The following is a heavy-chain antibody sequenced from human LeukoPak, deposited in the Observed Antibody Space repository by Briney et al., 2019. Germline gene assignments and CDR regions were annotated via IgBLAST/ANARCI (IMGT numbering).Heavy chain of an antibody. J-gene: IGHJ4*02. V-gene: IGHV3-30-3*01. Sequence: GGSLRLSCAASGFTFSSYAMHWVRQAPGKGLEWVAVLSWDGTDKNSADSVKGRFTIYRDNSKNTLYLQMNSLRPEDTAMYYCARDIRTSGWYGPDCWGPGTLVTVAS. CDR2: LSWDGTDK. CDR1: GFTFSSYA. CDR3: ARDIRTSGWYGPDC. D-gene: IGHD6-19*01.